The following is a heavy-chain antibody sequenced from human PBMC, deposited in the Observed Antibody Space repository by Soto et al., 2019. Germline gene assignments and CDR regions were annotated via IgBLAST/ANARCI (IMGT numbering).Heavy chain of an antibody. CDR2: TYYRSKWYN. Sequence: PSQTLSLTCAISGDSVSSNSAAWNWIRQSPSRGLEWLGRTYYRSKWYNDYAVSVKSRITINPDTSKNQFSLQLNSVTPEDTAVYYCAGVSSHYDILTGYGMDVWGQGTTVTVSS. J-gene: IGHJ6*02. CDR3: AGVSSHYDILTGYGMDV. D-gene: IGHD3-9*01. V-gene: IGHV6-1*01. CDR1: GDSVSSNSAA.